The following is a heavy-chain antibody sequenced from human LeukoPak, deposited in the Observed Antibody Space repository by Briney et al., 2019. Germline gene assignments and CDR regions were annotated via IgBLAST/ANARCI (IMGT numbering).Heavy chain of an antibody. CDR2: IGTAGDT. V-gene: IGHV3-13*01. CDR3: ARGYGLRYYYYGMDV. J-gene: IGHJ6*02. Sequence: GGSLRLSCADSGFTFSSYDMHWVRQATGKGLEWVSAIGTAGDTYYPGSVKGRFTISRENAKNSLYLQMNSLRAGDTAVYYCARGYGLRYYYYGMDVWGQGTTVTVSS. CDR1: GFTFSSYD. D-gene: IGHD5-18*01.